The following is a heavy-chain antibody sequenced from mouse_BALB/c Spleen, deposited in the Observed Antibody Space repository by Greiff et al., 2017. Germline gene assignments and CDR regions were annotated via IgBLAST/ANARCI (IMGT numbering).Heavy chain of an antibody. J-gene: IGHJ3*01. CDR1: GYTFTSYY. D-gene: IGHD2-4*01. V-gene: IGHV1S81*02. CDR2: INPSNGGT. Sequence: VQLQQSGAELVKPGASVKLSCKASGYTFTSYYMYWVKQRPGQGLEWIGEINPSNGGTNFNEKFKSKATLTVDKSSSTAYMQLSSLTSEDSAVYYCTRCDYGDLFADWGQGTLVTVAA. CDR3: TRCDYGDLFAD.